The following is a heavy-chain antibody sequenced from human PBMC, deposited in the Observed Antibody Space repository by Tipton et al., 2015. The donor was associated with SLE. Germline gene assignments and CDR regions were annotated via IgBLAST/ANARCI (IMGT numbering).Heavy chain of an antibody. CDR2: IKQDGSEK. V-gene: IGHV3-7*03. J-gene: IGHJ3*02. D-gene: IGHD3-22*01. CDR1: GFTFSSYW. Sequence: SLRLSCAASGFTFSSYWMSWVRQAPGKGLEWVANIKQDGSEKYYVDSVKGRFTISRDNAKNSLYLQMNSLRAEDTAVYYCARDPPYYYDSSGYYFGAFDIWGQGTMVTVSS. CDR3: ARDPPYYYDSSGYYFGAFDI.